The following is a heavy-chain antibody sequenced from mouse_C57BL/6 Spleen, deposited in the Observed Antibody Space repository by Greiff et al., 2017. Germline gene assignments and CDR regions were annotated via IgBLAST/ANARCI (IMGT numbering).Heavy chain of an antibody. J-gene: IGHJ1*03. CDR2: ISYDGSN. Sequence: EVKLMESGPGLVKPSQSLSLTCSVTGYPITSGHYWNWIRQFPGNKLEWLGYISYDGSNNYNPSLKNRISITRDTSKNQFFLKLNSVTTEDTATYYCARVPRVWYFDVWGTGTTVTVSS. V-gene: IGHV3-6*01. CDR3: ARVPRVWYFDV. CDR1: GYPITSGHY.